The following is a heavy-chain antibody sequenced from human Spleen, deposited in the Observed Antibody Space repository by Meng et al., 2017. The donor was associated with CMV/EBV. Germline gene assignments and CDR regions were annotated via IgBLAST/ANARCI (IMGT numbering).Heavy chain of an antibody. J-gene: IGHJ5*02. CDR3: ARDYPPAISPSWFDP. D-gene: IGHD2-2*01. V-gene: IGHV3-33*01. Sequence: SGFIFNKYAMHWVRQAPGKGLEWVALVWYDGNYKFYADSVKGRFSISRDNSKNTLSLQMNSLRAEDTAVYYCARDYPPAISPSWFDPWGQGTLVTVSS. CDR1: GFIFNKYA. CDR2: VWYDGNYK.